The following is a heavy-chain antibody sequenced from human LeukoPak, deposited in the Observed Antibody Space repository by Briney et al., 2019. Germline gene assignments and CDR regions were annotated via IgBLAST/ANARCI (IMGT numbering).Heavy chain of an antibody. CDR2: ITRSSSDM. CDR3: VRDPERGSRSPGVH. CDR1: GFTFDDYG. V-gene: IGHV3-21*01. Sequence: GRSLRLSCATSGFTFDDYGMHWVRQAPRKGLEWVSSITRSSSDMYYADSVKGRFTISRDNAKNSLFLQMNSLRAEDTAVYYCVRDPERGSRSPGVHWGQGTIVTSSS. D-gene: IGHD3-10*01. J-gene: IGHJ4*02.